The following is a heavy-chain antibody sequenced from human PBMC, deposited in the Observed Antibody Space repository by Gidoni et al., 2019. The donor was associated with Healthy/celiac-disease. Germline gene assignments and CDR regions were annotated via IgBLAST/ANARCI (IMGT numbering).Heavy chain of an antibody. J-gene: IGHJ4*02. Sequence: VQLVQSGAEVKKPGESMRISCKGSGYSFTSYWISWVRQMPGKGLEWKGRIEPRDSYTNYSPSFQGHVTISADKSISTAYLQWSSLKASDTAMYYCARRGRLRESRYWGQGTLVTVSS. CDR1: GYSFTSYW. D-gene: IGHD5-18*01. V-gene: IGHV5-10-1*03. CDR2: IEPRDSYT. CDR3: ARRGRLRESRY.